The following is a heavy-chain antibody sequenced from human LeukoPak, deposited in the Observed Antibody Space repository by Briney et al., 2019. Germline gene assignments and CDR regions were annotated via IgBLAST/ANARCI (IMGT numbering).Heavy chain of an antibody. Sequence: ASVKVSCKASGYTFTSYGISWVRQAPGQGLEWMGWISAYNGNTNYAQKLQGRVTMTTDTSTSTAYMELRSLRSDDTAVYYCARDKGSITMVRGVKYWFDPWGQGTLVTVSS. V-gene: IGHV1-18*01. D-gene: IGHD3-10*01. J-gene: IGHJ5*02. CDR3: ARDKGSITMVRGVKYWFDP. CDR2: ISAYNGNT. CDR1: GYTFTSYG.